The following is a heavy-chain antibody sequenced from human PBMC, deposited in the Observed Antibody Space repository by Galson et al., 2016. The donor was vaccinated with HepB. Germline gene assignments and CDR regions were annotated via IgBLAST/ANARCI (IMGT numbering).Heavy chain of an antibody. CDR1: GGTFSSYA. CDR2: IINLYGTA. Sequence: SVKVSCKASGGTFSSYAISWVRQAPGQGLEWMGVIINLYGTANYALKFQGRVTITADESTSTAHMEVSSLRYEDTAVYYCARVRDGYNTHFYYGMDVWGHGTTVTVSS. D-gene: IGHD5-24*01. V-gene: IGHV1-69*13. CDR3: ARVRDGYNTHFYYGMDV. J-gene: IGHJ6*02.